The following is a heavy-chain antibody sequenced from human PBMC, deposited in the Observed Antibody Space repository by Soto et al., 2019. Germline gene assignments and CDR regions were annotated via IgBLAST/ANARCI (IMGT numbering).Heavy chain of an antibody. V-gene: IGHV4-4*09. CDR3: ARTLDYGHMDV. Sequence: QVQMQGSGPGLVKPSEPLSLPCTVPGDSVRNQYWGWFRRPPGRGLEWIGYIYRSGSTKYNPSLKSRLTISVDTSKNQFSLKLSSVTAADTAVYYCARTLDYGHMDVWGKGTTVTVSS. D-gene: IGHD3-16*01. J-gene: IGHJ6*03. CDR2: IYRSGST. CDR1: GDSVRNQY.